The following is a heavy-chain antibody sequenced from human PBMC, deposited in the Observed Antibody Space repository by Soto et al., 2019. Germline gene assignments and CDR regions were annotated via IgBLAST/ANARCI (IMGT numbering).Heavy chain of an antibody. CDR3: AQDRSGSFPFYYGMDV. CDR1: GLTFPRHG. V-gene: IGHV3-30*18. D-gene: IGHD1-26*01. J-gene: IGHJ6*02. Sequence: GSLRLSCAASGLTFPRHGMHWVRQAPGKGLEWVAVISFDGLNKYYADSVKGRFTISRDNSNATLYLQMNTVRAEDTAVYYCAQDRSGSFPFYYGMDVWGQGTTVTVSS. CDR2: ISFDGLNK.